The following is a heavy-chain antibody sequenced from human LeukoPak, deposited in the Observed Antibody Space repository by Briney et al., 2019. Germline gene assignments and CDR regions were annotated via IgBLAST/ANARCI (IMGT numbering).Heavy chain of an antibody. CDR3: ARDQSNRGYYGSGSYYNVLSNWFDP. CDR1: GGSISSGGYY. J-gene: IGHJ5*02. D-gene: IGHD3-10*01. Sequence: IPSETLSLTCTVSGGSISSGGYYWSWIRQHPGKGLEWIGYIYYSGSTYYNPPLKSRVTISVDTSKNQFSLKLSSVTAADTAVYYCARDQSNRGYYGSGSYYNVLSNWFDPWGQGTLVTVSS. V-gene: IGHV4-31*03. CDR2: IYYSGST.